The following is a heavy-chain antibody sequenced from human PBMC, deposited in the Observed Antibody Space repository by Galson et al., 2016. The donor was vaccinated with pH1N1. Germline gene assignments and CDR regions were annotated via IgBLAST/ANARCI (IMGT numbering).Heavy chain of an antibody. Sequence: QSGAEVKKPGESLKISCRGSGYSFTSYWIAWVRQKPGKGLARMGTVYPGDSDTRYSPSFRGLFTFSADKSIGNASLQWSSLEASDTAIYYCARLRGGITVVREVYFDLWGQGTLVTVSP. D-gene: IGHD3-10*01. CDR1: GYSFTSYW. CDR3: ARLRGGITVVREVYFDL. J-gene: IGHJ4*02. V-gene: IGHV5-51*03. CDR2: VYPGDSDT.